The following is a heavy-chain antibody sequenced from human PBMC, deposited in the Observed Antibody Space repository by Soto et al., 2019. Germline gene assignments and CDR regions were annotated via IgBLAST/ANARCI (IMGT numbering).Heavy chain of an antibody. D-gene: IGHD3-10*01. CDR1: GFSFDDYA. Sequence: SRGSLRLSCAASGFSFDDYAIHWVRQAPGKGLEWVSGINWNSGSIGYADSVKGRFTISRDNAKTSLYLQMNSLRVEDTALYYCAKDRGSGSYAANYYYYGMDVWGQGSLVTVSS. J-gene: IGHJ6*02. CDR2: INWNSGSI. CDR3: AKDRGSGSYAANYYYYGMDV. V-gene: IGHV3-9*01.